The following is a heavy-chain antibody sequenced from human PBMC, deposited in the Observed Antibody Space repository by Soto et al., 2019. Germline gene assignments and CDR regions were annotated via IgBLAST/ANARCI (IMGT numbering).Heavy chain of an antibody. CDR2: ISGTAGKT. V-gene: IGHV3-23*01. CDR1: GFIFTRYA. D-gene: IGHD6-19*01. CDR3: AGRTVASSWTSDI. J-gene: IGHJ3*02. Sequence: GGSLRLSCAASGFIFTRYAMAWVRQVPGKGLEWLAGISGTAGKTYYLDSVKGRFTISRDTSRNTVFLQMNSLRADDTAIYFCAGRTVASSWTSDIWGQGTMVTVS.